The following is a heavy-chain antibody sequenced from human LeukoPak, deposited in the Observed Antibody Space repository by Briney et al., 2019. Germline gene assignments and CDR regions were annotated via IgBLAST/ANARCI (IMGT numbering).Heavy chain of an antibody. CDR3: TRQVEPALVADNYYYGMDV. Sequence: GGSLRLFCVASGFTFRSYWMHWVRHVPGKGVVWVSHIDNDGSVTNYAAFVKGRFTMSRDNAENTLYLRMNSLRDEDTGVYYCTRQVEPALVADNYYYGMDVWGPGTTVTVSS. CDR2: IDNDGSVT. CDR1: GFTFRSYW. V-gene: IGHV3-74*01. D-gene: IGHD5-18*01. J-gene: IGHJ6*02.